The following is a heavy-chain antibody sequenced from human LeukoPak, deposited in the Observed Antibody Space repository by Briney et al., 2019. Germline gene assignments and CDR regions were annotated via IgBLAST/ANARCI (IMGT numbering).Heavy chain of an antibody. V-gene: IGHV4-61*02. D-gene: IGHD1-14*01. J-gene: IGHJ3*02. CDR1: GGSISSGSYY. CDR3: AREPELGGVGAFDI. Sequence: PSQTLSLTCTVSGGSISSGSYYWSWIRQPAGKGLEWIGRIYTSGSIDYNPSLKSRVTISVDTSKNQFSLKLSSVTAADTAVYYCAREPELGGVGAFDIWGQGTMVTVSS. CDR2: IYTSGSI.